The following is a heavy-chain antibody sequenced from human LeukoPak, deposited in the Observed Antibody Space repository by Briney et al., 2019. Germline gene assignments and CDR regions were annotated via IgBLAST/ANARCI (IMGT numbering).Heavy chain of an antibody. Sequence: GGSLRLSCAASGFTFSSSAMSWVRQVPGKGLEWVAVIWYDGSNKYYADSVKGRFTISRDNSKNTLYLQMNSLRAEDTAVYYCARDDYGDYQLDYWGKGTLVTVSS. V-gene: IGHV3-33*08. CDR3: ARDDYGDYQLDY. D-gene: IGHD4-17*01. CDR2: IWYDGSNK. J-gene: IGHJ4*02. CDR1: GFTFSSSA.